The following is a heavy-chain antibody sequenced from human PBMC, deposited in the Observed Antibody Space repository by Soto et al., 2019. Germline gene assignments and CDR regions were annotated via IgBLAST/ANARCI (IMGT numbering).Heavy chain of an antibody. D-gene: IGHD6-13*01. CDR3: AAGEASSRNLAPYYLDF. V-gene: IGHV4-59*01. CDR1: GGSMINYF. Sequence: SETLSLTCTVSGGSMINYFWTWIRQPPGKGLEWIGYIHYSGTTSFFPSYNPSLRSRVTISEDTSKNQFSLKLLSVTTADTAVYFCAAGEASSRNLAPYYLDFWGQGTLVTVSS. CDR2: IHYSGTT. J-gene: IGHJ4*02.